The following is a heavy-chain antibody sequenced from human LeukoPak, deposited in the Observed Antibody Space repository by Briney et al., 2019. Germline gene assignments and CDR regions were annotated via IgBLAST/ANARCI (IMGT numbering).Heavy chain of an antibody. Sequence: PGGSPRLSCAASGFTFSSYAMSWVRQAPGKGLEWVANIKQDGSEKYYVDSVKGRFTISRDNAKNSLYLQMNSLRAEDTAVYYCAGGIWGYYYYYYMDVWGKGTTVTVSS. CDR3: AGGIWGYYYYYYMDV. CDR1: GFTFSSYA. J-gene: IGHJ6*03. D-gene: IGHD7-27*01. CDR2: IKQDGSEK. V-gene: IGHV3-7*01.